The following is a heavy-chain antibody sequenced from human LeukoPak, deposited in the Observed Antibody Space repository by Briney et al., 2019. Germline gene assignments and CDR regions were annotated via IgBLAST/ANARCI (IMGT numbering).Heavy chain of an antibody. CDR3: ATTARHCSEY. CDR1: GASINSGDYY. D-gene: IGHD6-6*01. V-gene: IGHV4-30-4*08. CDR2: IYNSGST. J-gene: IGHJ4*02. Sequence: SETLSLTCTVSGASINSGDYYWTWIRQPPGKGLEWIGYIYNSGSTYYNPSLRSRVAISIDTSKNRFSLRLDSVTAADTAVYFCATTARHCSEYWGQGTLVTVSS.